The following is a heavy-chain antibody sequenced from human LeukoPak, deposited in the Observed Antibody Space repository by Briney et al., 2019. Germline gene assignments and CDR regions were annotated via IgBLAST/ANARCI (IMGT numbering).Heavy chain of an antibody. CDR1: GGSISSYY. J-gene: IGHJ2*01. Sequence: PSETLSLTCTVSGGSISSYYWGWIRQPPGMGLEWIGYIYYSGSTNYNPSLKNRVTISVDTSKDQFSLRLTSVTAADTAMYYCARSFLGDWYFDLWGRGTLVTVSS. CDR2: IYYSGST. D-gene: IGHD1-26*01. CDR3: ARSFLGDWYFDL. V-gene: IGHV4-59*01.